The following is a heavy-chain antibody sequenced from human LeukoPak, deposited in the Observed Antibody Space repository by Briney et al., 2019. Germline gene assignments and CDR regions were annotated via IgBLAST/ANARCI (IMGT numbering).Heavy chain of an antibody. Sequence: SGPTLVNPTQTLTLTCTFSGFSLSTSGMCVSWIRQPPGKALEWLARIDWDDDKYYSTSLKTRLAISKDTSKNQVVLTMTNMDPVDTATYYCARLPVVSGSRGAFDIWGQGTMVTVSS. CDR3: ARLPVVSGSRGAFDI. D-gene: IGHD2-2*01. V-gene: IGHV2-70*11. CDR2: IDWDDDK. J-gene: IGHJ3*02. CDR1: GFSLSTSGMC.